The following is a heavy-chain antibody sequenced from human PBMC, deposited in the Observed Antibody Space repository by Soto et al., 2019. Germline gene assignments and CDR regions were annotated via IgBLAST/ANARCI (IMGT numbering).Heavy chain of an antibody. CDR3: ARTYSNYVPPQRNYYYYGMDV. Sequence: GGSLRLSCAASGFTFSSYAMHWVRQAPGKGLEWVAVISYDGSNKYYADSVKGRFTISRENSQNTLYLQMNSLRAEDTAVYYCARTYSNYVPPQRNYYYYGMDVCGQGTTVTVYS. CDR2: ISYDGSNK. CDR1: GFTFSSYA. V-gene: IGHV3-30-3*01. J-gene: IGHJ6*02. D-gene: IGHD4-4*01.